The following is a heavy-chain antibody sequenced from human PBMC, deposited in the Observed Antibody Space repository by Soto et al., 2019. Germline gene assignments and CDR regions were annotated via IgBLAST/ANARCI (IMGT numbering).Heavy chain of an antibody. J-gene: IGHJ6*04. CDR3: ASFWGNPPSSCSMHV. V-gene: IGHV3-30-3*01. D-gene: IGHD3-16*01. CDR1: GFTFSSYA. CDR2: ISYDGSNK. Sequence: PGGSLRLSCAASGFTFSSYAMHWVRQAPGKGLEWVAVISYDGSNKYYADSVKGRFTISRDNSKNTLYLQMNSLRAEDTAVYYCASFWGNPPSSCSMHVWCKGPTVTLFS.